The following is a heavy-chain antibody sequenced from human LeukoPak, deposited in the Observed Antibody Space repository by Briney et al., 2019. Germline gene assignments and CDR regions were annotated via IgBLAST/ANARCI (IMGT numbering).Heavy chain of an antibody. D-gene: IGHD1-26*01. J-gene: IGHJ4*02. Sequence: SETLSLTCSVSGGSISSGDYYWSWIRQPPGKGLEWIGYIYYSGSTNYNPSLKSRVTISVDTSKNQFSLKLSSVTAADTAVYYCAREGGSYQGGYYFDYWGQGTLVTVSS. V-gene: IGHV4-61*08. CDR3: AREGGSYQGGYYFDY. CDR1: GGSISSGDYY. CDR2: IYYSGST.